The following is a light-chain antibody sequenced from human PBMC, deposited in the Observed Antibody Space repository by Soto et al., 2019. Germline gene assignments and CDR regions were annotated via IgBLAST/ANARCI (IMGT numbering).Light chain of an antibody. J-gene: IGLJ1*01. CDR2: DVT. CDR3: CSYVGSYTSYV. Sequence: QSALTQPRSVSGSPGQSVTISCTGTSSDVGGYNFVSWYQQHPGKAPKFMIYDVTKRPSGVPDRFSGSKSGNTASLTISGLQAEDEADYYCCSYVGSYTSYVFGTGTNFTVL. V-gene: IGLV2-11*01. CDR1: SSDVGGYNF.